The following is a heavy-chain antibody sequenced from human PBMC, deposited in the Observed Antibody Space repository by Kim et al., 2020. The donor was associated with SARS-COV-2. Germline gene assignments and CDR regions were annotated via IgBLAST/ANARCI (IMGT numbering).Heavy chain of an antibody. Sequence: SVKVSCKASGGTFSSYAISWVRQAPGQGLEWMGGIIPIFGTANYAQKFQGRVTITPDESTSTAYMELSSLRSEDTAVYYCARGYYGSGRTSSFYGMDVWGQGTTVTVSS. D-gene: IGHD3-10*01. CDR1: GGTFSSYA. J-gene: IGHJ6*02. CDR3: ARGYYGSGRTSSFYGMDV. CDR2: IIPIFGTA. V-gene: IGHV1-69*13.